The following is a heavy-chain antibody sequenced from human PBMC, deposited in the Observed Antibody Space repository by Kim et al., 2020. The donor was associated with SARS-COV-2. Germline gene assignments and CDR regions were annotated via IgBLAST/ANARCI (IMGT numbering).Heavy chain of an antibody. V-gene: IGHV4-39*07. CDR3: ARDRGSGSYGY. D-gene: IGHD3-10*01. J-gene: IGHJ4*02. CDR2: IYYSGST. Sequence: SETLSLTCTVSGGSISSSSYYWGWIRQPPGKGLEWIGSIYYSGSTYYNPSLKSRVTISVDTSKNQFSLKLSSVTAADTAVYYCARDRGSGSYGYWGQGT. CDR1: GGSISSSSYY.